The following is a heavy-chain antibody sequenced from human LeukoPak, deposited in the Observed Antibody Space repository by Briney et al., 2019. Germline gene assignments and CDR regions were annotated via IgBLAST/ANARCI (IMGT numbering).Heavy chain of an antibody. CDR3: ARVASSSWYPHYFDY. CDR2: IIPIFHTT. Sequence: SVKVSCKASGDTLSTSAISWVRQAPGQGLEWLGGIIPIFHTTNYAQKFQDRITITADESTGTDYMELSSLTSDDTAVYYCARVASSSWYPHYFDYWGQGTLVTVSS. J-gene: IGHJ4*02. V-gene: IGHV1-69*01. D-gene: IGHD6-13*01. CDR1: GDTLSTSA.